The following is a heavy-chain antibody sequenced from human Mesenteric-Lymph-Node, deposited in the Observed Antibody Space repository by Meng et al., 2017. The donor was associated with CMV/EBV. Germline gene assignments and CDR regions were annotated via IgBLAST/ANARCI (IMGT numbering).Heavy chain of an antibody. Sequence: GESLKISCAASGLSFSDYAMSWVRQAPGKGLEWVSGISANGANTYYADSVKGRFAISRNNSRNTVYFHMSSLRAEDTAVYYCARDSLPPRRPFDYWGQGTLVTVSS. CDR1: GLSFSDYA. J-gene: IGHJ4*02. CDR2: ISANGANT. D-gene: IGHD5/OR15-5a*01. CDR3: ARDSLPPRRPFDY. V-gene: IGHV3-23*01.